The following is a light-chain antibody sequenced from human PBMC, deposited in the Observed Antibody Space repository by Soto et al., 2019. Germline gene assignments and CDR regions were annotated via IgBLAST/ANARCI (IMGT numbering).Light chain of an antibody. Sequence: DIQMTQSPSTLSASVGDRVTITCRARQSISYWWASYPHKPGKAPTLLIYRGSSLESGVPSRLSGSGSGTEFTLTIISLQPDDFATYYCLHYDRLWTFGERHDSLWTCEQGPKVE. V-gene: IGKV1-5*03. CDR1: QSISYW. J-gene: IGKJ1*01. CDR3: LHYDRLWTFGERHDSLWT. CDR2: RGS.